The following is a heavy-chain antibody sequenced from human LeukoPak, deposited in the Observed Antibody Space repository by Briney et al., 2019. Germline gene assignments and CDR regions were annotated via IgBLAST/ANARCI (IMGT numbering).Heavy chain of an antibody. V-gene: IGHV3-23*01. CDR2: ISGSGGST. CDR3: AKCKSLIAEAGVDY. Sequence: SGGSLRLSCAASGFTFSSYAMGWVRQAPGKGLEWVSAISGSGGSTYYADSVKGRFTMSRDNSKNTLYLQMNSLRAEDTAVYYCAKCKSLIAEAGVDYWGQGTLVTVSS. CDR1: GFTFSSYA. J-gene: IGHJ4*02. D-gene: IGHD6-19*01.